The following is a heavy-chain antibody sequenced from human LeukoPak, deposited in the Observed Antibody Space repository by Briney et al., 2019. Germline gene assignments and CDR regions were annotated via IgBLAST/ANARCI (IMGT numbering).Heavy chain of an antibody. J-gene: IGHJ6*02. CDR1: GFTFSSYW. V-gene: IGHV3-7*01. CDR2: IKQDGSEK. Sequence: GWSLRLSCAASGFTFSSYWMSWVRQAPGKGLEWVANIKQDGSEKYYVDSVKGRFTISRDNAKNSLYLQMNSLRAEDTAVYYCARVTGWFGELSKYYYYYGMDVWGQGTTVTVSS. D-gene: IGHD3-10*01. CDR3: ARVTGWFGELSKYYYYYGMDV.